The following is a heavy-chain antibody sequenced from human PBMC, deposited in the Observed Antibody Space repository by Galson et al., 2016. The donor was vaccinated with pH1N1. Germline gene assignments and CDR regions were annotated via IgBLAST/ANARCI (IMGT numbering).Heavy chain of an antibody. V-gene: IGHV3-7*03. CDR1: GFTFSSYW. D-gene: IGHD3-3*01. Sequence: SLRLSCAASGFTFSSYWMSWVRQAPGKGLEWVANIKQDGSEKYYADSVKGRFTISRDNAKNSLYLQMNSLRAEDTAVYYCARVAPEYYDFWSGYPVADYWGQGTLVTVSS. CDR3: ARVAPEYYDFWSGYPVADY. J-gene: IGHJ4*02. CDR2: IKQDGSEK.